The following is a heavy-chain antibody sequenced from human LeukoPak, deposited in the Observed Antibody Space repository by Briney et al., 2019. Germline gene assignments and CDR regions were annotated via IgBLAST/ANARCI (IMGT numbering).Heavy chain of an antibody. Sequence: SVNVSRKASVGTFSSYALSRVRHPPGPGLEWMGRIIPILGIANYAQKFQGRVTITADKSTSTAYMELSSLRSEDTAVYYCARDHEGLRAYSSSRPFDYWGQGTLVTVSS. CDR1: VGTFSSYA. D-gene: IGHD6-6*01. CDR3: ARDHEGLRAYSSSRPFDY. J-gene: IGHJ4*02. V-gene: IGHV1-69*04. CDR2: IIPILGIA.